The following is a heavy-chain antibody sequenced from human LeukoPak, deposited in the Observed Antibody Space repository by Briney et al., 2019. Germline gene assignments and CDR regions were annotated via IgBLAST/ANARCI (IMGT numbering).Heavy chain of an antibody. CDR3: ARDDYVWGSYRYTNDY. D-gene: IGHD3-16*02. J-gene: IGHJ4*02. CDR1: GFTFSSYS. CDR2: ISSSSSTI. V-gene: IGHV3-48*02. Sequence: GGSLRLSCAASGFTFSSYSMNWVRQAPGKGLEWVSYISSSSSTIYYADSVKGRFTISRDNAKNSLYLQMNSLRDEDTAVYYCARDDYVWGSYRYTNDYWGQGTLVTVSS.